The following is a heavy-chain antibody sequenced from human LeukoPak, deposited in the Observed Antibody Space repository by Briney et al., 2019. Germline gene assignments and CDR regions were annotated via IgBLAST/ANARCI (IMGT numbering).Heavy chain of an antibody. CDR2: IYSGGNT. CDR1: GFTVSNNY. CDR3: ARDGYEFWSGYYHGAYFDH. Sequence: PGGSLRLSCAASGFTVSNNYMNWVRQAPGKGLEWVSVIYSGGNTYYADSVKGRFTISRDNVKNSLYLQMNSLRAEDTGVYYCARDGYEFWSGYYHGAYFDHWGQGTLVTVSS. J-gene: IGHJ4*02. V-gene: IGHV3-53*01. D-gene: IGHD3-3*01.